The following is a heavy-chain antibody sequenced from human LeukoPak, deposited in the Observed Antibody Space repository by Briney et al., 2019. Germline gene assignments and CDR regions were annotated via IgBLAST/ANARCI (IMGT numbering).Heavy chain of an antibody. Sequence: GASVKVSCKASEYTFTSYYMHWVRQAPGQGLEWMGIINPSGASTNYAQKFQGRVTMTRDTSTSTVYMELSSPRSEDTAVYYCATRNAMDYDFWSGPTDYWGQGTLVTVSS. CDR1: EYTFTSYY. J-gene: IGHJ4*02. CDR2: INPSGAST. V-gene: IGHV1-46*01. CDR3: ATRNAMDYDFWSGPTDY. D-gene: IGHD3-3*01.